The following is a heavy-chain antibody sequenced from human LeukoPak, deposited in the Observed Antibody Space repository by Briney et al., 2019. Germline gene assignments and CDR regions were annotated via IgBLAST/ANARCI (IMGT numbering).Heavy chain of an antibody. V-gene: IGHV3-64*04. CDR3: ARESSGSYFHS. CDR1: GFTFSEFA. CDR2: INSNGLST. D-gene: IGHD1-26*01. J-gene: IGHJ4*02. Sequence: PGGSLRRSCSASGFTFSEFAIHWVRQAPGKGLTYVSAINSNGLSTYYADSVKGRFTISRDNSKNTLYLQMDSLRAEDTAVYYCARESSGSYFHSWGQGTQVTVSS.